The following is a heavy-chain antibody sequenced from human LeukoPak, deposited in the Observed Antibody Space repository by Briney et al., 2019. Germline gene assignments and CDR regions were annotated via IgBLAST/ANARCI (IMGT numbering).Heavy chain of an antibody. D-gene: IGHD3-10*01. J-gene: IGHJ4*02. Sequence: QTGGSLRLSCAASGFTFSSYAMSWVRQAPGKGLEWVSAVSGTGGSTYYADSVKGRFTISRDNSKNTLYLQMNSLRAEDTAVYYCAKPTRWGVDPDYWGQGTLVTVSS. CDR1: GFTFSSYA. CDR2: VSGTGGST. V-gene: IGHV3-23*01. CDR3: AKPTRWGVDPDY.